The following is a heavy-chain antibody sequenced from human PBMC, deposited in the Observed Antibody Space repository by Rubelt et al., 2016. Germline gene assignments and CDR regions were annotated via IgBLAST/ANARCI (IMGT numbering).Heavy chain of an antibody. V-gene: IGHV4-39*07. Sequence: QLQLQESGPGLVKPSETLSLTCTVSGASLSTTTYFWGWIRQPPGKGLEWIATIYYSGTTYYNASLKSRVTISVEKSKNKFSLKLNSVTAADTAVYYCARDPIYGMDVWGQGTTVTVSS. CDR3: ARDPIYGMDV. CDR1: GASLSTTTYF. CDR2: IYYSGTT. J-gene: IGHJ6*02.